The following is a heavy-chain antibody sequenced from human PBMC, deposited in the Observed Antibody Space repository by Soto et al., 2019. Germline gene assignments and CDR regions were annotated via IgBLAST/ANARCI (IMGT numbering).Heavy chain of an antibody. Sequence: GGSLRLSCAASGFTFSGSAMHWVRQASGKGREWVGRIRSKANSYATAYAASVKGRFTISRDDSKNTAYLQMNSLKTEDTAVYYCTIAYDSSGYYPRWFDPWGQGT. CDR2: IRSKANSYAT. J-gene: IGHJ5*02. D-gene: IGHD3-22*01. CDR1: GFTFSGSA. CDR3: TIAYDSSGYYPRWFDP. V-gene: IGHV3-73*01.